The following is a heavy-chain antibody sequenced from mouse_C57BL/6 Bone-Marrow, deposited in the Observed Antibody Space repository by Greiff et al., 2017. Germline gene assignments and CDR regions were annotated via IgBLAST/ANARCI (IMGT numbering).Heavy chain of an antibody. J-gene: IGHJ4*01. CDR1: GYTFTSYW. CDR3: ARSPYSYYAMDY. Sequence: QVQLQQPGAELVRPGSSVKLSCKASGYTFTSYWMDWVKQRPGQGLEWIGNIYPSDSETHYNQKFKDKATLTVDKSSSTAYMQLSSLTSEDSAVYYCARSPYSYYAMDYWGQGTSVTVSS. D-gene: IGHD2-12*01. CDR2: IYPSDSET. V-gene: IGHV1-61*01.